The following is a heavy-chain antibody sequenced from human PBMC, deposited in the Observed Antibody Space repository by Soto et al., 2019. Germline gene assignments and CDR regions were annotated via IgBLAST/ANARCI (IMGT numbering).Heavy chain of an antibody. V-gene: IGHV1-18*01. CDR3: ARGSGSPLLVQLDP. CDR2: ISAYNGNK. D-gene: IGHD1-26*01. J-gene: IGHJ5*02. Sequence: ASVKVSCKASGYTFTSYGISWVRQAPGQGLEWKGWISAYNGNKNYAQKLQGRVTMTTDSSTSTAYMELRSLRSDDTAVYYCARGSGSPLLVQLDPWGQGTLVTVSS. CDR1: GYTFTSYG.